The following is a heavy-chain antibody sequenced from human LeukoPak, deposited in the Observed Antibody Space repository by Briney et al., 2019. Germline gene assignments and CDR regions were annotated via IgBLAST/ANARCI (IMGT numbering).Heavy chain of an antibody. D-gene: IGHD2-2*01. Sequence: PGGSLRLSCTASGFTFGDYAMSWFRQAPGKGLEWVGFIRSKAYGGTTEYAASVKGRFTISRDDSKSIAYLQMNSLKTEDTAVYYCTRRPTDIVVVPAAYYFDYWGQGTLFTVSS. CDR2: IRSKAYGGTT. J-gene: IGHJ4*02. V-gene: IGHV3-49*03. CDR1: GFTFGDYA. CDR3: TRRPTDIVVVPAAYYFDY.